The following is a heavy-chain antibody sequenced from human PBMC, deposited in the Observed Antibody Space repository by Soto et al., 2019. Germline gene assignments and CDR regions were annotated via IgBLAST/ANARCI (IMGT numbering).Heavy chain of an antibody. CDR1: GFTFSSYA. CDR3: ARGKAVVVPAAIYLDV. J-gene: IGHJ6*02. Sequence: GGSLRLSCAASGFTFSSYAMSWVRQAPGKGLEWVSAISGNGADTSYADSVRGRFTISRDNSKDTLFLQMNSLRAEDTAVYYCARGKAVVVPAAIYLDVWGQGTTVTVFS. CDR2: ISGNGADT. V-gene: IGHV3-23*01. D-gene: IGHD2-2*01.